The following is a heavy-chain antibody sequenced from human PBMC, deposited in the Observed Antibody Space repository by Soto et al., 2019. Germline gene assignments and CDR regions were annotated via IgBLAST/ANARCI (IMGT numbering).Heavy chain of an antibody. CDR3: VRGLLSGDY. CDR1: GYTFTSFY. J-gene: IGHJ4*02. V-gene: IGHV1-46*03. CDR2: VNPNGGST. Sequence: QVQLVQSGAEVKEPGASVKISCKASGYTFTSFYIHWVRQDPGQGLEWVGIVNPNGGSTNYAQNFKGRITISRDTSTSTVYMDLSSLRSEDTAVYYCVRGLLSGDYWGQGTLVTVSS.